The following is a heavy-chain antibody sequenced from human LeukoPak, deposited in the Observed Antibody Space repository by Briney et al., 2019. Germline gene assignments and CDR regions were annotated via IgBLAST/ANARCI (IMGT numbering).Heavy chain of an antibody. CDR1: GGSISSSNW. CDR3: AVSSGWYKIDY. V-gene: IGHV4-4*02. J-gene: IGHJ4*02. CDR2: MYHSGKS. Sequence: PSETLSLTCAVSGGSISSSNWWSWVRQPPGKGLEWIGEMYHSGKSNCNPSLKSRVTISVDKSKNQFSLKLSSVTAADTAVYYCAVSSGWYKIDYWGQGTLVTVSS. D-gene: IGHD6-19*01.